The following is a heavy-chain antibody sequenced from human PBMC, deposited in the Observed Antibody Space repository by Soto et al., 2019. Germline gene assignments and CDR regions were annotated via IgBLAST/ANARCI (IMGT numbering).Heavy chain of an antibody. J-gene: IGHJ4*02. CDR2: IGGSGGST. V-gene: IGHV3-23*01. Sequence: EVQLLESGGGLVQPGGSLRLSCAASGFMFNTYAMTWVRQTTGKGLEWVSSIGGSGGSTHYADSVKGRFTISRDNSKNTLFLQMNSLRGDDTAIYYCARGPGVRDVALVFGQWGQGALVTVSS. D-gene: IGHD3-10*01. CDR3: ARGPGVRDVALVFGQ. CDR1: GFMFNTYA.